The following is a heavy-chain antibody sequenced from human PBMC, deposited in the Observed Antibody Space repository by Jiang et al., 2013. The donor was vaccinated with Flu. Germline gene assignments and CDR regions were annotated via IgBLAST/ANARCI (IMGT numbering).Heavy chain of an antibody. CDR3: ARGGYSYGYAGMDV. CDR1: GGSISSGGYY. J-gene: IGHJ6*02. Sequence: TCTVSGGSISSGGYYWSWIRQHPGKGLEWIGYIYYSGSTYYNPSLKSRVTISVDTSKNQFSLKLSSVTAADTAVYYCARGGYSYGYAGMDVWGQGTTVTVSS. CDR2: IYYSGST. D-gene: IGHD5-18*01. V-gene: IGHV4-31*03.